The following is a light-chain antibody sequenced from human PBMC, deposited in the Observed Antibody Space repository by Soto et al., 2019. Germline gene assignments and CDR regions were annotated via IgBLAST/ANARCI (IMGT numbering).Light chain of an antibody. CDR2: EVS. J-gene: IGLJ1*01. Sequence: QSVLTQPASVSGSPGQSITISCTGTSSDVGGYKFVSWYQHHPGKAPKLMIYEVSNRPSGVSNRFSGSKSGNTASLTISGLQTEDEADYYCNSYTNTNTQVFGTGTKVTV. CDR1: SSDVGGYKF. V-gene: IGLV2-14*01. CDR3: NSYTNTNTQV.